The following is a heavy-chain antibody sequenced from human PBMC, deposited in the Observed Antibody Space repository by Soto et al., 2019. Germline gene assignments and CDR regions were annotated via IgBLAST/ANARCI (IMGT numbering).Heavy chain of an antibody. CDR1: GLNVSSDY. CDR2: IYSGGDT. Sequence: GGPMRLPCAASGLNVSSDYMRWVRKDTGKGLEWVSVIYSGGDTHYADAVKGRFTISRDNSKNTLYLQMNSLRAEDTSVYYCARAFIGVAGYFDYWGQGTLVTVSS. D-gene: IGHD6-19*01. CDR3: ARAFIGVAGYFDY. V-gene: IGHV3-66*01. J-gene: IGHJ4*02.